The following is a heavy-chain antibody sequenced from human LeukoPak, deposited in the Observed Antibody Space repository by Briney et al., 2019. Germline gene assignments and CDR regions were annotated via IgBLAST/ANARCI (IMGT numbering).Heavy chain of an antibody. D-gene: IGHD3-3*01. CDR2: ISVYNGNT. Sequence: ASVKVSCKASGYTFTSYGISWVRQAPGQGLEWMGWISVYNGNTNYAQKLQGRVTMTTDTSTRTAFKELRSLRSDDTAVYYCARYSPNYDFWSGYSIDYFDYWGQGTLVTDSS. CDR1: GYTFTSYG. CDR3: ARYSPNYDFWSGYSIDYFDY. V-gene: IGHV1-18*01. J-gene: IGHJ4*02.